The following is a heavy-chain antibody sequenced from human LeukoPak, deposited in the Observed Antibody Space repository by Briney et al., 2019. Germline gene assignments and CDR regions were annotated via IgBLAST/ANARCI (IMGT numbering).Heavy chain of an antibody. CDR3: ARTYCDY. V-gene: IGHV3-23*01. CDR1: GFTFSTYA. Sequence: PGGSLRLSCAASGFTFSTYAMSWVRQAPGKGLDWVSGISGSGGSTYYADSVKGRFTISRDNSKNTLYLQMNNLRAEDTAVYYCARTYCDYWGQGTLVTVSS. CDR2: ISGSGGST. J-gene: IGHJ4*02. D-gene: IGHD3/OR15-3a*01.